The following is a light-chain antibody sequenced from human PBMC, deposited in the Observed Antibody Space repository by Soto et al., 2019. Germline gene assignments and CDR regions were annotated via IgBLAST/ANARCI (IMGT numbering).Light chain of an antibody. J-gene: IGKJ1*01. CDR3: QKYNSYPRK. V-gene: IGKV1-5*01. Sequence: DIQMTHSPSTLSASVLYIVTITFRASQSISSWLALYQQKPGKAPKLLIYAASTLQSGVPSRFSGSGSGTDFTLTISSLQPDDFATYYCQKYNSYPRKFGQGTKVDIK. CDR1: QSISSW. CDR2: AAS.